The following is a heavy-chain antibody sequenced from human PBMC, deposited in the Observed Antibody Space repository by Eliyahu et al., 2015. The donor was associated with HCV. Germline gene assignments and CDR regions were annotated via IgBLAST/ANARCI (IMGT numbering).Heavy chain of an antibody. D-gene: IGHD3-3*01. V-gene: IGHV1-2*06. J-gene: IGHJ4*02. Sequence: QVQLVQSGAEVKKPGASVKVSCKXSGYTFTXXYXXWVRQAPGXGLEWMGRINPNSGGTNXAQKXQGRVTMTRDTSISTAYMELSRLRSDDTAVYYCARDPGKDYDFWSGYRAFDYWGQGTLVTVSS. CDR1: GYTFTXXY. CDR2: INPNSGGT. CDR3: ARDPGKDYDFWSGYRAFDY.